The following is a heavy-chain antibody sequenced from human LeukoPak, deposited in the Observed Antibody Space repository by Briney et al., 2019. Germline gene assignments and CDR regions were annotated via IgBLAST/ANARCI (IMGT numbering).Heavy chain of an antibody. CDR2: INDDGNSI. D-gene: IGHD4-17*01. V-gene: IGHV3-74*03. J-gene: IGHJ6*02. CDR1: GFTFSSYW. Sequence: GGSLRLSCAASGFTFSSYWMHGVRQAPGKGPVWVSRINDDGNSITYADSVKGRFTISRDNAKNTVYLQMNSLRAEDTAVYFCGRGFGDSRVHYYYGMDVWGQGTTVTVSS. CDR3: GRGFGDSRVHYYYGMDV.